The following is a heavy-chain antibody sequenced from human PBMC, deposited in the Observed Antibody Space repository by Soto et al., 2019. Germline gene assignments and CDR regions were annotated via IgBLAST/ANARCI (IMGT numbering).Heavy chain of an antibody. V-gene: IGHV3-23*01. D-gene: IGHD3-10*01. CDR2: ISGSGGST. Sequence: PGGSLRLSCAASRFTFSSYSMSWVRQAPGKGLEWVSAISGSGGSTYYADSVKGRFTISRDNSKNTLYLQMNTLRAEDTAVYYCAKTRGSGPVRPDAFDIWGQGTMV. CDR1: RFTFSSYS. J-gene: IGHJ3*02. CDR3: AKTRGSGPVRPDAFDI.